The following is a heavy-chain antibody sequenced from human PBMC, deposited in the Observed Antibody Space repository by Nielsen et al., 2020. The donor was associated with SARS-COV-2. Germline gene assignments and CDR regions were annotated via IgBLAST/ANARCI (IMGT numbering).Heavy chain of an antibody. J-gene: IGHJ4*02. CDR1: GFPLFNYD. Sequence: GGSLRLSCAASGFPLFNYDMHWVRQVIGEGLEWVATVATAGDTFYPGSVRGRFIVSREKAKNSFYLQMNGLTDEDTAVYYCARAEGSGIDYWGQGVLVTVSS. CDR3: ARAEGSGIDY. V-gene: IGHV3-13*01. D-gene: IGHD3-10*01. CDR2: VATAGDT.